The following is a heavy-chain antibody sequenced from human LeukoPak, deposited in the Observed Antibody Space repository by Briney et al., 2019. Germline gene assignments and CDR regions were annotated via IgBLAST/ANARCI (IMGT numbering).Heavy chain of an antibody. CDR1: GFTLSSYW. CDR3: ARDFGSGSLVFDY. Sequence: GGSLRLSCAASGFTLSSYWMHWVRQAPGKGLVWVSRVNSDGSSASYVDSVKGRFTISRDNAKNTLYLQMNSLRADDTAVYYCARDFGSGSLVFDYWGQGTLGTVSS. V-gene: IGHV3-74*01. J-gene: IGHJ4*02. CDR2: VNSDGSSA. D-gene: IGHD3-10*01.